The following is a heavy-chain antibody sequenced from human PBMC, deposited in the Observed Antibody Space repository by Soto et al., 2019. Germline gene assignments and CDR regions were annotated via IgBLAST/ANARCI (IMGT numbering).Heavy chain of an antibody. CDR3: AKDSIVVVANHFDY. J-gene: IGHJ4*02. D-gene: IGHD2-15*01. Sequence: GGSLRLSCAASGFTFSSYAMSWVRQPPGKGLEWVSGISCSGGSIGYADSVKGRFTISRDNAKNSLYLQMNSLRAEDTALYYCAKDSIVVVANHFDYWGQGTLVTVSS. V-gene: IGHV3-23*01. CDR1: GFTFSSYA. CDR2: ISCSGGSI.